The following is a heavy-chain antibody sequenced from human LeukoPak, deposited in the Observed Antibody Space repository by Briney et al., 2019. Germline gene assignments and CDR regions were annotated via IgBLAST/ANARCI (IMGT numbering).Heavy chain of an antibody. CDR3: ARGGGLDV. V-gene: IGHV3-74*01. Sequence: GSLRLSCAASGFTSSSYWMHWVRQVPGKGLVWVSRISGDGTARNYADSVKGRFTISRDNAKNSLYLQMSNLRAEDTAVYFCARGGGLDVWGQGATVTVSS. CDR1: GFTSSSYW. J-gene: IGHJ6*02. D-gene: IGHD3-16*01. CDR2: ISGDGTAR.